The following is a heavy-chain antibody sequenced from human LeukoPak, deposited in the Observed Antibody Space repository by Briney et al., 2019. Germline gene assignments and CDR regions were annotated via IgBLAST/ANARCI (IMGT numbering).Heavy chain of an antibody. CDR1: GYTFTSYY. CDR2: INPSGGST. J-gene: IGHJ6*02. CDR3: ARVNGSYLPPYYYYYGMDV. Sequence: EASVKVSCKASGYTFTSYYMHWVRQAPGQGLEWMGIINPSGGSTSYAQKFQGRVTMTGDTSTSTVYMELSSLRSEDTAVYYCARVNGSYLPPYYYYYGMDVWGQGTTVTVSS. V-gene: IGHV1-46*01. D-gene: IGHD1-26*01.